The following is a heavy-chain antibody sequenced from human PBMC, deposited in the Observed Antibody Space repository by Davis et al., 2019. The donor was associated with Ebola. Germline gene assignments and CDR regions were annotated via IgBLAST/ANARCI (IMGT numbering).Heavy chain of an antibody. Sequence: AASVKVSCKASGYTFTSYAMNWVRQAPGQRLEWMGWINAGNGNTKYSQKFQDRVTITRDTSASTAYMELSSLRSEDTAVYYCAREKVAAYFDYWGQGTLVTVSS. D-gene: IGHD2-15*01. CDR2: INAGNGNT. V-gene: IGHV1-3*01. CDR1: GYTFTSYA. CDR3: AREKVAAYFDY. J-gene: IGHJ4*02.